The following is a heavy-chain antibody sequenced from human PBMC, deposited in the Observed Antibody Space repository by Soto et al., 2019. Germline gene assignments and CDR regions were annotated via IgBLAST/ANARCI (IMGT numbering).Heavy chain of an antibody. CDR1: GFTFSNYG. Sequence: GGSLRLSCAASGFTFSNYGVSWVRQAPGKGLEWVSVISGSGGTTYYADSVKGRFTISRDNSKNTLYLQMNSLRADDTAVYYCAKERGIAAADSGGDLDYWGQGTLVTVSS. CDR3: AKERGIAAADSGGDLDY. CDR2: ISGSGGTT. V-gene: IGHV3-23*01. D-gene: IGHD6-13*01. J-gene: IGHJ4*02.